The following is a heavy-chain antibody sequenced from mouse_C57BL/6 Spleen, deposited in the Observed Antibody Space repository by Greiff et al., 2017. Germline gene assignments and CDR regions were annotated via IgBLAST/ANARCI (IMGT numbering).Heavy chain of an antibody. CDR3: ASPIYCGNYVFAY. D-gene: IGHD2-1*01. V-gene: IGHV5-12*01. CDR2: LRNCGGST. CDR1: GFTFSDYY. Sequence: VKLMESGGGLVQPGGSLTLSCAASGFTFSDYYMYWVRPTPEKRLEWVAYLRNCGGSTYYPHTVKGRLNISRNNAKNNVYLQRSGLKSENTARYYCASPIYCGNYVFAYWGQGTLVTVSA. J-gene: IGHJ3*01.